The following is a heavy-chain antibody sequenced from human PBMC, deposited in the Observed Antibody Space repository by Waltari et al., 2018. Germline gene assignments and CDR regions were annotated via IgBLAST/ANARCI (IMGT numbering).Heavy chain of an antibody. J-gene: IGHJ4*02. CDR3: ARFSPTVTTSEYY. D-gene: IGHD4-17*01. V-gene: IGHV4-61*01. Sequence: QVQLQESGPGLVKPSETLSLTCTVSGGSVSSGSYYWSWIRQPPGKGLEWIGYIYYSGRTNYNPSLKSRVTISVDTSKNQFSLKLSSVTAADTAVYYCARFSPTVTTSEYYWGQGTLVTVSS. CDR2: IYYSGRT. CDR1: GGSVSSGSYY.